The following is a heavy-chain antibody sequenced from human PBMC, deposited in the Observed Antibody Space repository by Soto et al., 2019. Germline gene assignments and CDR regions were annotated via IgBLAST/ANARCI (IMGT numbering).Heavy chain of an antibody. D-gene: IGHD3-3*01. V-gene: IGHV3-30*18. CDR2: ISYDGSNK. CDR1: GFTFSSYG. CDR3: AKEGAAIFGVVTQYYYYYGMDV. J-gene: IGHJ6*02. Sequence: XGPLRLSCAASGFTFSSYGMHWVRQAPGKGLEWVAVISYDGSNKYYADSVKGRFTISRDNSKNTLYLQMNSLRAEDTAVYYCAKEGAAIFGVVTQYYYYYGMDVWGQGTTVTVSS.